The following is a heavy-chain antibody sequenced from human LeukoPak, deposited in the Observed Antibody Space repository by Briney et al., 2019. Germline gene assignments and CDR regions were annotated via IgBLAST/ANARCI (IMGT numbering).Heavy chain of an antibody. Sequence: SETLSLTCAVYGGSFSGYYWSWIRQPPGKGLEWIGEINHSGSTNYNPSLKSRVTISVDTSKNQFSLKLSSVTAADTAVYYCARGASGAAAGTPFDYWGQGTLVTVSS. CDR1: GGSFSGYY. J-gene: IGHJ4*02. CDR2: INHSGST. D-gene: IGHD6-13*01. CDR3: ARGASGAAAGTPFDY. V-gene: IGHV4-34*01.